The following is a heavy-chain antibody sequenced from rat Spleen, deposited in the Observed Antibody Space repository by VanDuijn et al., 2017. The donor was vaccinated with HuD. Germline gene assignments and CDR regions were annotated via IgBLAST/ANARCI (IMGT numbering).Heavy chain of an antibody. CDR2: ISYDGGST. J-gene: IGHJ2*01. Sequence: EVQLVESGGGLVQPGRSLKLSCAASGFTFSDYYMAWVRQAPTKGLEWVASISYDGGSTYYPDSVRGRFTISREDAKSTLYLQMNSLRSEDTATYYWTTQWELYHWGQGVMVTVSS. D-gene: IGHD5-1*01. CDR1: GFTFSDYY. V-gene: IGHV5-20*01. CDR3: TTQWELYH.